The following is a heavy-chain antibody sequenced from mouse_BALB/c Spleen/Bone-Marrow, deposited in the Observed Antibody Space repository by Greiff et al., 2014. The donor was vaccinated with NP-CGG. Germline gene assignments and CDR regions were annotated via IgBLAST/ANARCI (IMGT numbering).Heavy chain of an antibody. CDR2: ISTLAYSI. CDR3: ARETTRGSMDY. D-gene: IGHD2-1*01. Sequence: EVQLVESGGALVQPGGSRKLSCAASGFTFSDYGMAWVRQAPGKGPEWVAFISTLAYSIYYTDTVTGRFTISRENAKNTLYLEMSCLRSEDTAMYYCARETTRGSMDYWGQGTSVTVSS. CDR1: GFTFSDYG. J-gene: IGHJ4*01. V-gene: IGHV5-15*02.